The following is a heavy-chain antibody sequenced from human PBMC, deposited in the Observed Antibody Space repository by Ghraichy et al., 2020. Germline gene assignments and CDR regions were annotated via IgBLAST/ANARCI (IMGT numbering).Heavy chain of an antibody. D-gene: IGHD4/OR15-4a*01. CDR2: IGSTSIYI. Sequence: GGSLKLSCAASGFTFNTYSMNWVRQAPGKGLEWVSSIGSTSIYIYYADSVKGRFTISRDNAKNSLYLQMNSLRAEDTAIYYCAPTAKPFDYRGQGTLVTVSS. V-gene: IGHV3-21*01. CDR1: GFTFNTYS. J-gene: IGHJ4*02. CDR3: APTAKPFDY.